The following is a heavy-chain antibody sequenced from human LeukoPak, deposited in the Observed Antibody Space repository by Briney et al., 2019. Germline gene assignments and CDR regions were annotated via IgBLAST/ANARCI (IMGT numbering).Heavy chain of an antibody. D-gene: IGHD3-22*01. CDR1: GFTFSSYG. CDR2: ISYDGSNK. J-gene: IGHJ3*02. CDR3: ARETYYYDSSGLDWSAFDI. Sequence: GGSLRLSCAASGFTFSSYGMHWVRQAPGKGLGWVAVISYDGSNKYYADSVKGRFTISRDNSKNTLYLQMNSLRAEDTAVYYCARETYYYDSSGLDWSAFDIWGQGTMVTVSS. V-gene: IGHV3-30*12.